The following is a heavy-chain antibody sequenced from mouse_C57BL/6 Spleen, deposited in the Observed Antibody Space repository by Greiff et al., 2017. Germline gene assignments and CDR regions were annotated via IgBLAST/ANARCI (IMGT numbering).Heavy chain of an antibody. D-gene: IGHD1-1*01. J-gene: IGHJ2*01. Sequence: VHVKQSGTVLARPGASVKMSCKTSGYTFTSYWMHWVKQRPGQGLAWIGAIYPGNSDTSYNKKFKGKANLTAVTSASTAYMELSSLTNEDSAVYYCTNFITTVVEDFDYWGQGTTLTVSS. CDR3: TNFITTVVEDFDY. CDR1: GYTFTSYW. V-gene: IGHV1-5*01. CDR2: IYPGNSDT.